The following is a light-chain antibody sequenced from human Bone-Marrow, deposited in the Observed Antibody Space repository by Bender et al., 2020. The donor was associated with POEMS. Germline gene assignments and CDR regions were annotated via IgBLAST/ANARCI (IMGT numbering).Light chain of an antibody. CDR3: SSYAGSNTWV. Sequence: QSALTQPPSASGSPGQSVTISCTGTSSDVGGYNYVSWYQQHPGKAPKVMIYEVSKRPSGVPDRFSGSKSGNTASLTVSGLQAGDEAHYYCSSYAGSNTWVFGGGTKLTVL. CDR1: SSDVGGYNY. CDR2: EVS. J-gene: IGLJ3*02. V-gene: IGLV2-8*01.